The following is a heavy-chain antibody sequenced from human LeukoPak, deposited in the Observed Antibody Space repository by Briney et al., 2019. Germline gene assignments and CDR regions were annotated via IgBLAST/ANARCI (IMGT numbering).Heavy chain of an antibody. Sequence: GGSLRLSCAASGFTFSSYAMHWVRQAPGKGLEWVAVISYDGSNKYYADSVKGRFTISRDNSKNTLYLQMNSLRAEDTAVYYCARDHQHSGYDSLDYYYYYGMDVWGQGTTVTVSS. CDR2: ISYDGSNK. D-gene: IGHD5-12*01. J-gene: IGHJ6*02. CDR3: ARDHQHSGYDSLDYYYYYGMDV. V-gene: IGHV3-30-3*01. CDR1: GFTFSSYA.